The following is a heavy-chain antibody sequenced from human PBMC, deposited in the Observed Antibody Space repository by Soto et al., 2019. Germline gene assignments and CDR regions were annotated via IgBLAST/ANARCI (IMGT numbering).Heavy chain of an antibody. CDR1: GYSFTSYW. D-gene: IGHD3-10*01. CDR3: ARHDLWGYYYYYHGMDA. J-gene: IGHJ6*02. CDR2: IDPSDSYT. V-gene: IGHV5-10-1*01. Sequence: PVESLKISCKGSGYSFTSYWISWVRQMPGKGLEWMGRIDPSDSYTNYSPSFQGHVTISADKSISTAYLQWSSLKPSETAMYYCARHDLWGYYYYYHGMDAWGQGTRGTVSS.